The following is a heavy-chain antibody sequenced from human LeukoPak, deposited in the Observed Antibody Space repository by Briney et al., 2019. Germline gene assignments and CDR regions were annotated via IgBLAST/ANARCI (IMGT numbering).Heavy chain of an antibody. J-gene: IGHJ4*02. CDR2: ISGSGGSA. V-gene: IGHV3-23*01. CDR1: GFTFSSYV. CDR3: ETRTVTFDY. D-gene: IGHD4-17*01. Sequence: PGGSLRLSCAASGFTFSSYVMNWVRQAPGKGLEWVSSISGSGGSAYYADSVKGRFTISRDNSKNTLSLQVNSLRAEDTAVYYCETRTVTFDYWGQGTLVTVSS.